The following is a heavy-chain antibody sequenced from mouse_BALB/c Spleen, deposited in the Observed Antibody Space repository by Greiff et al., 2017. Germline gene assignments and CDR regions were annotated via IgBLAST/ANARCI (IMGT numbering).Heavy chain of an antibody. D-gene: IGHD1-1*01. CDR2: ISYDGSN. CDR1: GYSITSGYY. Sequence: EVKLMESGPGLVKPSQSLSLTCSVTGYSITSGYYWNWIRQFPGNKLEWMGYISYDGSNNYNPSLKNRISITRDTSKNQFFLKLNSVTTEDTATYYCAREYGSTYWGQGTLVTVSA. V-gene: IGHV3-6*02. J-gene: IGHJ3*01. CDR3: AREYGSTY.